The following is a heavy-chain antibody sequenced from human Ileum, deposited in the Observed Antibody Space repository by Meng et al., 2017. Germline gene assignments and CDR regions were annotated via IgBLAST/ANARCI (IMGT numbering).Heavy chain of an antibody. CDR3: ARDKDSGYSAEESGFDH. Sequence: GESLKISCAASGFTFSAYEMNWVRQTPGKGLEWIAYISDTGTTIYADSVKGRFTSSRDNAKNSLFLQMNSLRVEDTALYYCARDKDSGYSAEESGFDHWGQGTLVTVSS. CDR1: GFTFSAYE. V-gene: IGHV3-48*03. CDR2: ISDTGTTI. J-gene: IGHJ4*02. D-gene: IGHD5-12*01.